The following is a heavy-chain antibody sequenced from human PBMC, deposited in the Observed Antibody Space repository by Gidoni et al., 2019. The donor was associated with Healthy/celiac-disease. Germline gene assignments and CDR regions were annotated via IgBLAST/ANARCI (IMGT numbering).Heavy chain of an antibody. J-gene: IGHJ5*02. D-gene: IGHD6-13*01. CDR3: ARLGLYSSSWPPGGWFDP. Sequence: RQLQESGPGLVKPSETLSRTCTVSGGSISSSSYYWGWIRQPPGKGLEWIVSIYYSGSTYYNPSLRSRVTISVDTSKTQFSLKLSSVTDADTAVYYCARLGLYSSSWPPGGWFDPWGQGTLVTVSS. V-gene: IGHV4-39*01. CDR2: IYYSGST. CDR1: GGSISSSSYY.